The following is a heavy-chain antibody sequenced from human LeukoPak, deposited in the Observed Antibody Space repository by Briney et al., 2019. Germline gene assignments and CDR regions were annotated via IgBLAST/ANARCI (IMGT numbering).Heavy chain of an antibody. CDR2: MSSDGNAM. J-gene: IGHJ4*02. Sequence: GGSLRLSCAASGFTFTAYLIHWVRQAPGKGLEWVAVMSSDGNAMFYADSVKGRFTISRDNSKNTLYLQMNSLRDEDTAVYYCAKWGDFDVLTGYYVPDFWGQGTLVTVSS. CDR1: GFTFTAYL. D-gene: IGHD3-9*01. V-gene: IGHV3-30-3*02. CDR3: AKWGDFDVLTGYYVPDF.